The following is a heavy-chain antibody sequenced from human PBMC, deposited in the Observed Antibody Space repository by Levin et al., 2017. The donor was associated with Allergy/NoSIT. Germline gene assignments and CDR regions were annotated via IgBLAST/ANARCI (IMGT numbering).Heavy chain of an antibody. CDR1: GFTFSDYN. CDR3: ARAVAGGWFDP. Sequence: GGSLRLSCAASGFTFSDYNINWIRQAPGKGLEWVSSISGSSTYIFYADSVKGRFTISRDNAKNSLFLQMNSLRADDTAVYYCARAVAGGWFDPWGQGTLVTVSS. D-gene: IGHD6-19*01. CDR2: ISGSSTYI. V-gene: IGHV3-21*01. J-gene: IGHJ5*02.